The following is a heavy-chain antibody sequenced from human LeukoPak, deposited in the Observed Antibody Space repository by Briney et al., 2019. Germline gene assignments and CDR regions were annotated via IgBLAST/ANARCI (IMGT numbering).Heavy chain of an antibody. D-gene: IGHD3-10*01. CDR1: GGPLSGYS. J-gene: IGHJ4*02. V-gene: IGHV4-34*01. Sequence: SETLSLTCAIYGGPLSGYSWSWVRQPPGKGLEWIAEINDRGSTTYNPSLQSRPSMSLDTYRNQFSLTLGSVTAADTAVYFCARSGRYQIYWGQGTLVTVSS. CDR3: ARSGRYQIY. CDR2: INDRGST.